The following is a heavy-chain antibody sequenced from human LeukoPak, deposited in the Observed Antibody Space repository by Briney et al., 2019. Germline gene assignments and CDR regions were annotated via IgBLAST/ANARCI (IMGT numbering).Heavy chain of an antibody. CDR3: ARMYGHCSDGSCYPGVVDY. V-gene: IGHV3-74*01. CDR2: INSDGSST. D-gene: IGHD2-15*01. CDR1: GFTFSSYW. Sequence: PGGSLRLSCAASGFTFSSYWMHWVRQAPGKGLVWVSRINSDGSSTSYADSVKGRFTISRDNAKNTLYLQMNSLRAEDTAVYYCARMYGHCSDGSCYPGVVDYWSQRTLVTVSS. J-gene: IGHJ4*02.